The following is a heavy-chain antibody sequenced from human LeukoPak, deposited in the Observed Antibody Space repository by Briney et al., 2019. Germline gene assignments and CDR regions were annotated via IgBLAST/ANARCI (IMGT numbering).Heavy chain of an antibody. CDR2: ISGSGGST. D-gene: IGHD2-2*01. CDR3: AKDSGVVPAAISPRFDY. Sequence: GGSLRLSCAASGLTFSSYAMSWVRQAPGKGLEWVSAISGSGGSTYYADSVKGRFTISRDNSKNTLYLQMNSLRAEDTAVYYCAKDSGVVPAAISPRFDYWGQGTLVTVSS. J-gene: IGHJ4*02. V-gene: IGHV3-23*01. CDR1: GLTFSSYA.